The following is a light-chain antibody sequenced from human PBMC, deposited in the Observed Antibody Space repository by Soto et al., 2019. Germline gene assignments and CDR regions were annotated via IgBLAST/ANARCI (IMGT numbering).Light chain of an antibody. V-gene: IGKV1-27*01. CDR1: QVIGNY. CDR3: QKYNSGRIT. J-gene: IGKJ5*01. Sequence: DIQMTQSPSTLSGSVGDRVTITCRASQVIGNYLAWYQKKQGKVPKLLNYGAYTLQSGVPSQFSGSGSGKDFNFTISSLQPEDVAIYYCQKYNSGRITFGQGTRLEIK. CDR2: GAY.